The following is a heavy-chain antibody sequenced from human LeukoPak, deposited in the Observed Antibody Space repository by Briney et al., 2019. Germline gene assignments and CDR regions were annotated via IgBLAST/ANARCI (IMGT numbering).Heavy chain of an antibody. Sequence: MPSETLSLTCTVSGGSISSYYWSWIRQPAGKGLEWIGRIYTSGSTNYNPSLKSRVTMSVDTSKNQFSLKLSSVTAADTAVYYCARDGYYYDSSGYYRLDYWGQGTLVTVSS. D-gene: IGHD3-22*01. J-gene: IGHJ4*02. CDR2: IYTSGST. V-gene: IGHV4-4*07. CDR1: GGSISSYY. CDR3: ARDGYYYDSSGYYRLDY.